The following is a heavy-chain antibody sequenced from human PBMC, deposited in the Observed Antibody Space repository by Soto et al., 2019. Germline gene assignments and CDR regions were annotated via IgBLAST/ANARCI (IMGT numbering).Heavy chain of an antibody. Sequence: SLRLSCAASGFTFNSYGMHWLRQAPGRGLEWVAVISYDGSNKYYADSVKGRFTISRDNSKNTLYLQMNSLRAEDTAVYYCAKGLNYDFWSGLDYWGQGTLVTVSS. CDR2: ISYDGSNK. CDR3: AKGLNYDFWSGLDY. J-gene: IGHJ4*02. CDR1: GFTFNSYG. D-gene: IGHD3-3*01. V-gene: IGHV3-30*18.